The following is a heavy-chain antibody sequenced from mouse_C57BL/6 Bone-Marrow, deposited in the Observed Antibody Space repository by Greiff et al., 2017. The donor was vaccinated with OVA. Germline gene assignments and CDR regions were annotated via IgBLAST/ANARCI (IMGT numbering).Heavy chain of an antibody. Sequence: DVHLVESGGGLVQPGGSLSLSCAASGFTFTDYYMSWVRQPPGKALEWLGFIRNKANGYTTEYSASVKGRFTISRDNSQSILYLQMNALRAEDSATYYCARGTTVVAPFDYWGQGTTLTVSS. CDR2: IRNKANGYTT. CDR1: GFTFTDYY. CDR3: ARGTTVVAPFDY. J-gene: IGHJ2*01. D-gene: IGHD1-1*01. V-gene: IGHV7-3*01.